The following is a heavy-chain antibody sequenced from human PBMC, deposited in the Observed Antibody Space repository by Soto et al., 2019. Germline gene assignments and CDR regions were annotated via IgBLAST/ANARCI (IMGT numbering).Heavy chain of an antibody. Sequence: EVQLVESGGGLVKPGWSLRLSCEASGFTFSSYSMNWVRQAPGKGLEWVSSISSSSSYIYYADSVKGRFTISRDNAKNSLYLQMNSLRAEDTAVYYCARGTPGGTIVVVVAATSWGQGTLVTVSS. CDR2: ISSSSSYI. D-gene: IGHD2-15*01. V-gene: IGHV3-21*01. CDR3: ARGTPGGTIVVVVAATS. J-gene: IGHJ5*02. CDR1: GFTFSSYS.